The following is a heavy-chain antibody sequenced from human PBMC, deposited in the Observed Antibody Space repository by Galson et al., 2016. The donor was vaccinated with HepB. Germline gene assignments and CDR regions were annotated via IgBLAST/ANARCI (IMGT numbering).Heavy chain of an antibody. J-gene: IGHJ4*02. D-gene: IGHD2-2*01. CDR2: IIPIFGST. Sequence: SVKVSCKASGGAFSSNALSWVRQAPGQGLEWMGGIIPIFGSTNYAQKFQGRVTITADESTSTVYMELSSLRSEDTAVYYCARGDFVLRPAAIRWDTYFDYWGQGTLVTVSS. CDR3: ARGDFVLRPAAIRWDTYFDY. V-gene: IGHV1-69*13. CDR1: GGAFSSNA.